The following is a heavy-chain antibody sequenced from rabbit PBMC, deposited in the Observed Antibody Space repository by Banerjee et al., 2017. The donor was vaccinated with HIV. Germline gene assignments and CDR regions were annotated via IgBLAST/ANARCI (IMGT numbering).Heavy chain of an antibody. CDR3: ARGGGVAGDGAAL. CDR2: INTSSGNT. V-gene: IGHV1S45*01. Sequence: QEQLVESGGGLVKPEGSLTLTCTASGFSFSNKYVMCWVRQAPGKGLEWIACINTSSGNTVYATWAKGRFTISKTSSTTVTLEMTSLTDADTATYFCARGGGVAGDGAALWGPGTLVTVS. D-gene: IGHD2-1*01. J-gene: IGHJ4*01. CDR1: GFSFSNKYV.